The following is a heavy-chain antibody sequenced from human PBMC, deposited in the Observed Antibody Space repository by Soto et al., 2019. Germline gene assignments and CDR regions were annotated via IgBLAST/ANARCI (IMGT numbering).Heavy chain of an antibody. CDR2: ITIRGAT. CDR1: GFTFSSYT. D-gene: IGHD5-12*01. Sequence: EVQLVESGGGLVQPGGSLRLSCAASGFTFSSYTMNWVRQAPGKGLEWISYITIRGATYYADSVKGRFAMSRDDAKNSVYLQLNSLRAEDTALYLCARDERYAFVYWGQGILVSVSS. CDR3: ARDERYAFVY. V-gene: IGHV3-48*01. J-gene: IGHJ4*02.